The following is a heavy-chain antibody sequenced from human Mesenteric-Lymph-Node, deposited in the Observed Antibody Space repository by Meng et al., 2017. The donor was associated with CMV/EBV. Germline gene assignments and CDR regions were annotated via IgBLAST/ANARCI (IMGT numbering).Heavy chain of an antibody. CDR1: GGSFSGYY. Sequence: QVQLQQEGAGLLKPPETLSLTCAVNGGSFSGYYWSWIRQPPGKGLEWIGEINHSGVPNYNPSLKSRVTISLDRSKNQFSLKLSSVTAEDTAVYYCARGSDIPVNNYWGQGTLVTVSS. J-gene: IGHJ4*02. D-gene: IGHD2-15*01. CDR2: INHSGVP. CDR3: ARGSDIPVNNY. V-gene: IGHV4-34*01.